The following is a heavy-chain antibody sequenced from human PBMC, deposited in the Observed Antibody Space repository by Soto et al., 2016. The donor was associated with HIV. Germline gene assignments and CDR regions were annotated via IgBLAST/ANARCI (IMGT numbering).Heavy chain of an antibody. J-gene: IGHJ3*02. V-gene: IGHV1-18*04. CDR2: ISAYTGNT. CDR3: ARGWGSAYYSAFDI. Sequence: QVQLVQSGAEVKKPGASVKVSCKASGYTFTGYYMHWVRQAPGQGLEWMGWISAYTGNTNYAQKLQGRVTMTTDTSTSTAYMELRSLISDDTAVYYCARGWGSAYYSAFDIWGQGTMVTVSS. CDR1: GYTFTGYY. D-gene: IGHD3-22*01.